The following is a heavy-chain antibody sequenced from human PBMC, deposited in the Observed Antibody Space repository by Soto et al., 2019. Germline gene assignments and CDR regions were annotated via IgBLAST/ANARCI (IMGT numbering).Heavy chain of an antibody. V-gene: IGHV3-30*18. CDR3: VKDRCGGDCYSNPAFDF. D-gene: IGHD2-21*02. CDR2: ISYDGSNK. J-gene: IGHJ4*02. Sequence: GGSLRLSCAASGFTFSSYGMHWVRQAPGKGLEWVAVISYDGSNKYYADPVKGRFTISRDNSKNTVFLQMDSLRVEDAAVYYCVKDRCGGDCYSNPAFDFWGQGSLVTVSS. CDR1: GFTFSSYG.